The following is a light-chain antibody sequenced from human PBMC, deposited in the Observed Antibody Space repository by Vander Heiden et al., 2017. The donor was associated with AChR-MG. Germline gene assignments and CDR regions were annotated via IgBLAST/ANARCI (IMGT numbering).Light chain of an antibody. J-gene: IGLJ1*01. CDR3: AAWDDSLSGFYV. Sequence: QSVPTQPPSASGTPGQRVTISCSGSTPNIGANYVVWYQQFPGPRPILLIYRNDQRPSGVPDRFSGSKSGTSASLAISGLRSEDEADYYCAAWDDSLSGFYVFGTGTKVTVL. CDR1: TPNIGANY. V-gene: IGLV1-47*01. CDR2: RND.